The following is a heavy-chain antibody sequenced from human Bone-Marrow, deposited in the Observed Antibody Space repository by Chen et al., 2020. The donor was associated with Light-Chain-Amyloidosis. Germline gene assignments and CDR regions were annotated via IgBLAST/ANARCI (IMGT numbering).Heavy chain of an antibody. CDR1: GGSIMSSRNF. D-gene: IGHD4-17*01. V-gene: IGHV4-39*07. Sequence: QLQLQESGPRLVKSSGTLSLTCTVSGGSIMSSRNFWGWLRQAPGKGLEWIGSIYYSGNTYMNSSLKNRVAMSVDPSNNQFSLRLNSVTAADTAVYFCARVVPPNYGANFNSWGQGTLVIVSS. CDR3: ARVVPPNYGANFNS. J-gene: IGHJ4*02. CDR2: IYYSGNT.